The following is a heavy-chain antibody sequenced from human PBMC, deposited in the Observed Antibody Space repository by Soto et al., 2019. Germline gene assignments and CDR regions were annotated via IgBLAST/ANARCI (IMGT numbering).Heavy chain of an antibody. D-gene: IGHD6-19*01. Sequence: PSETLSLTCAVSGGSISSSNWWSWVRQPPGKGLEWIGEIYHSGSTNYNPSLKSRVTISVDKSKNQFSLKLSSVTAADTAVYYCASRGSGWHNWFDPWGQGTLVTVSS. CDR2: IYHSGST. V-gene: IGHV4-4*02. CDR3: ASRGSGWHNWFDP. CDR1: GGSISSSNW. J-gene: IGHJ5*02.